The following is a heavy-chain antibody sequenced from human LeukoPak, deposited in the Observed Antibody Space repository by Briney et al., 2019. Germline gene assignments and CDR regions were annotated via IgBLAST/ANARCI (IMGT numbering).Heavy chain of an antibody. V-gene: IGHV3-30*18. J-gene: IGHJ4*02. CDR3: AKERVVVTADFDY. D-gene: IGHD2-21*02. CDR2: ISYDGSNK. Sequence: PGRSLRLSCAASGFTFSSYGMHWVRQAPGKGLEWVAVISYDGSNKYYADSVKGRFTISRDNSKNTLYLQMNSLRAEDTAVYYCAKERVVVTADFDYWGQGTLVTVSS. CDR1: GFTFSSYG.